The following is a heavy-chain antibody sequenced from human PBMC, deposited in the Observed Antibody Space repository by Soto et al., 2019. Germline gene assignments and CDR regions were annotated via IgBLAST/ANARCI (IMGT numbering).Heavy chain of an antibody. J-gene: IGHJ4*02. D-gene: IGHD3-3*01. CDR2: ISYNGGRT. Sequence: GGSLRLSCSASAFIFSAFAMYWVRQAPGKGLEYVSVISYNGGRTYYADSVKGRFTVSRDNSRNTVDLQMSSLRPDDTAIYYCVRGPSQGSSVFGPLDFWGQGILVTVSS. V-gene: IGHV3-64D*06. CDR1: AFIFSAFA. CDR3: VRGPSQGSSVFGPLDF.